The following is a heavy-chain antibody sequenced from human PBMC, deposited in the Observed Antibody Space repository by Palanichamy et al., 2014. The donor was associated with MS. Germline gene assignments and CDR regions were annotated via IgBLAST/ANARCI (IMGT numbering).Heavy chain of an antibody. D-gene: IGHD4-11*01. CDR1: GYSFTNYW. V-gene: IGHV5-51*01. Sequence: EVQLEQSGAEVKKPGESLKISCKASGYSFTNYWIAWVRRMPGKGLEWMGVIYPGDSDTRYSPSFQGQVTISADKSISTAFLQWSSLKASDTAMYYCARQRKISTGGPLGYWGQGTLVTVSS. CDR3: ARQRKISTGGPLGY. CDR2: IYPGDSDT. J-gene: IGHJ4*02.